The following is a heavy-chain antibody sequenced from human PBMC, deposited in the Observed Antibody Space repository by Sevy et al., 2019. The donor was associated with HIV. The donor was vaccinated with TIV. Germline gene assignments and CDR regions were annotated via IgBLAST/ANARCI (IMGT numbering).Heavy chain of an antibody. V-gene: IGHV3-23*01. Sequence: GGSLRLSCAASGFTFSSYAMSWVRQAPGKGLEWVSAISGSGGSTYYADSVKGRFTISRDNSKNTLYLQMNSLRAEDTAVYYCAKDPLQHSHTVPAARERDWFDPWGQGTLVTVSS. J-gene: IGHJ5*02. CDR3: AKDPLQHSHTVPAARERDWFDP. CDR2: ISGSGGST. CDR1: GFTFSSYA. D-gene: IGHD2-2*01.